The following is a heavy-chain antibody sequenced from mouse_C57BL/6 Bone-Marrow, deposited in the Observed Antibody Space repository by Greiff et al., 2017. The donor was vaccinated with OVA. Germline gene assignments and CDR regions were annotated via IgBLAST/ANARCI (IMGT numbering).Heavy chain of an antibody. Sequence: QVQLQQPGAELVKPGASVKMSCKASGYTFTSYWITWVKQRPGQGLEWIGDIYPGSGSTNYNEKFKSKATLTIYTSSSTAYMQLSSLTSEDSAVYYCASSLLHYFDYWGQGTTLTVSS. D-gene: IGHD2-1*01. CDR3: ASSLLHYFDY. V-gene: IGHV1-55*01. J-gene: IGHJ2*01. CDR1: GYTFTSYW. CDR2: IYPGSGST.